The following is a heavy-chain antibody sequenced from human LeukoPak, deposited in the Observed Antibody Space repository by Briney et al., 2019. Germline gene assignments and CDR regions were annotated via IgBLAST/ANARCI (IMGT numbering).Heavy chain of an antibody. CDR1: GFTFSSYS. V-gene: IGHV3-23*01. D-gene: IGHD3-10*01. Sequence: PGGSLRLSCAASGFTFSSYSMNWVRQAPGKGLEWVSAISGSGGDTSYADSVKGRFTISRDNSKNTLYLQMNSLRAEDTAVYYCAKERYGSGTHYNDYWGQGTLVTVSS. CDR3: AKERYGSGTHYNDY. CDR2: ISGSGGDT. J-gene: IGHJ4*02.